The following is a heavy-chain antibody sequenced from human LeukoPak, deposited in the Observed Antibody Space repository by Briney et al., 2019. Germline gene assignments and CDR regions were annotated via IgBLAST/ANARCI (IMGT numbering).Heavy chain of an antibody. CDR2: ISGSGGST. D-gene: IGHD3-10*01. Sequence: PGGSLRLSCAASGFTFSSYAMSWVRQAPGKGLEWVSAISGSGGSTYYADSVKGRFTISRDNSKNTLYLQMNSLRAEDTAVYYCAKDVKTRYGSGSYYVDYWGQGTLVTVSS. CDR3: AKDVKTRYGSGSYYVDY. CDR1: GFTFSSYA. J-gene: IGHJ4*02. V-gene: IGHV3-23*01.